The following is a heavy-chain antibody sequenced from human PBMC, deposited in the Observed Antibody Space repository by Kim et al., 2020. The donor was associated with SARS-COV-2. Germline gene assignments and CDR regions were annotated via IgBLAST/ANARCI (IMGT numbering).Heavy chain of an antibody. CDR2: INPSGGST. Sequence: ASVKVSCKASGYTFTSYYMHWVRQAPGQGLEWMGIINPSGGSTSYAQKFQGRVTMTRDTSTSTVYMELRSLRSEDTAVYYCASVSSGAYYYYGMDVWGQGTTVTVSS. CDR1: GYTFTSYY. J-gene: IGHJ6*02. V-gene: IGHV1-46*01. D-gene: IGHD3-22*01. CDR3: ASVSSGAYYYYGMDV.